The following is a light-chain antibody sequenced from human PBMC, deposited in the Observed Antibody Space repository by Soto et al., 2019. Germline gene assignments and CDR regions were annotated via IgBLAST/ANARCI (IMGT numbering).Light chain of an antibody. CDR1: RIININ. CDR3: QQYNNLPPDT. CDR2: GAS. Sequence: EIIMTQSPATQSASPGERVTLSCRASRIININLAWYQQKPGQAPRLLIYGASTRAAGIPARFSGSGAGTEFTLIISSLQSEDSAVYFCQQYNNLPPDTFGQGTKLEIK. V-gene: IGKV3-15*01. J-gene: IGKJ2*01.